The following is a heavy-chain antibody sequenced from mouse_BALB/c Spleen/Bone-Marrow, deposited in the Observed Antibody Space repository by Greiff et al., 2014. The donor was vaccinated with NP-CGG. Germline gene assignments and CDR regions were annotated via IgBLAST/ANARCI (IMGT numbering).Heavy chain of an antibody. J-gene: IGHJ3*01. V-gene: IGHV14-3*02. CDR1: GFNIKDTY. CDR2: IDPASGNT. D-gene: IGHD1-1*01. CDR3: AIYYYGSSGFAY. Sequence: VQLQQSGAELVKPGASVKLSCTASGFNIKDTYMHWVKQRPEQGLEWTGRIDPASGNTKYDPKFQGKATITADTSSNTAYLQLSSLTSGDTAVYYCAIYYYGSSGFAYWGQGTLVTVSA.